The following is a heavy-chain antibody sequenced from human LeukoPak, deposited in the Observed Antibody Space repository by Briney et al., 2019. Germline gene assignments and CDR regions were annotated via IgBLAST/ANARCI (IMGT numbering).Heavy chain of an antibody. CDR1: GGSISSGSYY. D-gene: IGHD3-22*01. Sequence: SQTLSLTCTVSGGSISSGSYYWSWIRQPAGKGLEWIGRIYTSRSTNYNPCLKSRVTISVDTSKNQFSLKLSSVTAADTAVYYCARDSYYDSSGLPWGQGTLVTVSS. J-gene: IGHJ5*02. CDR3: ARDSYYDSSGLP. V-gene: IGHV4-61*02. CDR2: IYTSRST.